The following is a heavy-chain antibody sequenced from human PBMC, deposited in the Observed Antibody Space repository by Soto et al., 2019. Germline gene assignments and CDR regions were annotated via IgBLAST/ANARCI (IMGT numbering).Heavy chain of an antibody. V-gene: IGHV3-13*01. D-gene: IGHD3-10*01. J-gene: IGHJ6*03. Sequence: EVQLVESGGGLVQPGGSLSLSCAASGFTLSSYDMHWVRQAPGRGLEWVSVIGTAGDTSYRGSVKGRFTISREKANNSLYLQMNSLLAGDTAVYYCARGFGSFYYMDVWGKGTTVTVSS. CDR1: GFTLSSYD. CDR2: IGTAGDT. CDR3: ARGFGSFYYMDV.